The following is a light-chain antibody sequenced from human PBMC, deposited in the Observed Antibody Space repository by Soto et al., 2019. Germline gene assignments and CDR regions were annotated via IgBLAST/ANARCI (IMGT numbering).Light chain of an antibody. V-gene: IGKV1-12*01. Sequence: DIQMTQSRASVSASVGDRVSITCRASQGISSRLAWYQQKPGKAPNLLIYAASSLQSGVPSRFSGSGSETDLTLTIGSLQPEDFATYYGQQSNSFPLTFGGGTKVEIK. CDR1: QGISSR. CDR2: AAS. J-gene: IGKJ4*01. CDR3: QQSNSFPLT.